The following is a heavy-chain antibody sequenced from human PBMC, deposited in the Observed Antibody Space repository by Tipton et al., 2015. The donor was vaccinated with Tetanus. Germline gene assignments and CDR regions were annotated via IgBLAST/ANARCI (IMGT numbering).Heavy chain of an antibody. D-gene: IGHD3-10*01. V-gene: IGHV4-61*08. CDR2: ISASGST. CDR3: ARANFEFSKKGPFDS. CDR1: GGSLRSGDHY. J-gene: IGHJ4*02. Sequence: TLSLTCTVSGGSLRSGDHYWSWIRQPPGKGLEWLAYISASGSTNSNYSLKSRITISRDTSKNQFSLKLASVTAADTAVYFCARANFEFSKKGPFDSWGQGILVIVSA.